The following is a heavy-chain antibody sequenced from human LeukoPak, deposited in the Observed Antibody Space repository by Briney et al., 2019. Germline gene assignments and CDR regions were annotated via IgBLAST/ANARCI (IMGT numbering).Heavy chain of an antibody. J-gene: IGHJ4*02. V-gene: IGHV3-23*01. Sequence: GGSLRLSCAASGFTFSNDPMSWVRQTPGKGLEWVSTINYSGGSTYYADSVKGRFTISRDNSKNTLYLQMNSLRVDDTAVYYCASRPGWRGFECWGQGTLVTVSS. CDR3: ASRPGWRGFEC. CDR1: GFTFSNDP. D-gene: IGHD3-10*01. CDR2: INYSGGST.